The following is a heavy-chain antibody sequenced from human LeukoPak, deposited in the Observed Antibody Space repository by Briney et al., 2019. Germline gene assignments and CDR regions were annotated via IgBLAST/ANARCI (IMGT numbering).Heavy chain of an antibody. J-gene: IGHJ4*02. D-gene: IGHD3-10*01. CDR3: ATLKGGGDTEIDY. Sequence: ASETLSLTCTVSGGSISSYYWSWIRQPPGKGLEWIGYIYYSGSTNYNPSLKSRVTISVDTSKNQFSLKLSSVTAADTAVYYCATLKGGGDTEIDYWGQGTLVTVSS. V-gene: IGHV4-59*01. CDR2: IYYSGST. CDR1: GGSISSYY.